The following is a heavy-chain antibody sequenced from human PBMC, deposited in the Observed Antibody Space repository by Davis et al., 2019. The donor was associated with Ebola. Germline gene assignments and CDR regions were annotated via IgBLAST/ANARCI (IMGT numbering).Heavy chain of an antibody. CDR3: ARAPNYDVLTGTSSYYFDD. D-gene: IGHD3-9*01. CDR1: GYTFPRYG. Sequence: ASVKVSCKSSGYTFPRYGLVWVRQAPGLGLEWMGWISGFNTNTNFAQKFQGRVTVSKDTSTNTAYMDLRSLTSDDTAIYYCARAPNYDVLTGTSSYYFDDGGQGTLVTVSS. J-gene: IGHJ4*02. CDR2: ISGFNTNT. V-gene: IGHV1-18*04.